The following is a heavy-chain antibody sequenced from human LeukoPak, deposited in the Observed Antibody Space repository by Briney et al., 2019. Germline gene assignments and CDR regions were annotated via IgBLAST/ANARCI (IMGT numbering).Heavy chain of an antibody. CDR2: IYSGSST. CDR1: GFTVSSNY. CDR3: AREVSRGAAGTHYDY. V-gene: IGHV3-66*01. J-gene: IGHJ4*02. Sequence: QPGGSLRLSCAASGFTVSSNYMSWVRQAPGKGLEWVSVIYSGSSTYYADSVKGRCTVYRDNSKNTLYLKMNSLRAEDTAVYYRAREVSRGAAGTHYDYWGQGTLVTVSS. D-gene: IGHD6-13*01.